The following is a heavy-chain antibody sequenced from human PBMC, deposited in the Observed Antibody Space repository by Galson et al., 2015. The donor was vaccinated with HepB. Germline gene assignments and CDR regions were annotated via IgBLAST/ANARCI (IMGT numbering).Heavy chain of an antibody. J-gene: IGHJ4*02. CDR3: VFLRGFDLKPLDQ. CDR1: TFIVSTYS. Sequence: ALRISGAASTFIVSTYSMNWVPRAPGKGLEWISYISSRRTTKPYEYSLKGRFNLHRDDAKNSLYLQLNSLRPDETAVYYRVFLRGFDLKPLDQWGQGTLVTVSS. D-gene: IGHD5-12*01. CDR2: ISSRRTTK. V-gene: IGHV3-48*04.